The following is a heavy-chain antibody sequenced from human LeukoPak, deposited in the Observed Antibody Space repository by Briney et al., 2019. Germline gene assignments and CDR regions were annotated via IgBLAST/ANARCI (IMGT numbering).Heavy chain of an antibody. CDR1: GDTFTGYY. Sequence: ASVKVSCKTSGDTFTGYYMHWVRQAPGQGLEGMGFINPKNGDTNYAQNFQGRVTMTRDTSISTVYMEVSGLTSDDTALYFCARGGYYYDTTGYPYYFDSWGQGTLVTVSS. CDR3: ARGGYYYDTTGYPYYFDS. CDR2: INPKNGDT. J-gene: IGHJ4*02. V-gene: IGHV1-2*02. D-gene: IGHD3-22*01.